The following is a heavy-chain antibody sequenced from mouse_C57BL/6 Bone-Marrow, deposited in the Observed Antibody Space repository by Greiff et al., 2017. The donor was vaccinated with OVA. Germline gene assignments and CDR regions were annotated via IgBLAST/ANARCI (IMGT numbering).Heavy chain of an antibody. CDR2: INPSSGDT. Sequence: QVQLKASGAELAKPGASVKLSCKASGYTFTSYWMHWVKQRPGQGLEWIGYINPSSGDTKYTPKFQAKATLTADKSSITAYMQLSSLTSEDSAVYYGARSRLRRLYAMDYWGQGTSVTVSS. D-gene: IGHD2-4*01. CDR1: GYTFTSYW. V-gene: IGHV1-7*01. CDR3: ARSRLRRLYAMDY. J-gene: IGHJ4*01.